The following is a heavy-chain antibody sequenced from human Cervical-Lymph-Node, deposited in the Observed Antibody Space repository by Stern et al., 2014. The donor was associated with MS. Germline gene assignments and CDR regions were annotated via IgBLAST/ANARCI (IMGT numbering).Heavy chain of an antibody. CDR2: IRQDGAEI. CDR1: GFIFNDYW. CDR3: ARDGYGWFDS. J-gene: IGHJ5*01. D-gene: IGHD2-2*03. V-gene: IGHV3-7*01. Sequence: EVHLVESGGGLVQPGGSLRLSCAASGFIFNDYWMTWVRQAPGKGLEWVANIRQDGAEIYYVDSMKGRVTISRDNVKNSLYLHMSSLRTEDTAVYYCARDGYGWFDSWGQGTLVTVSS.